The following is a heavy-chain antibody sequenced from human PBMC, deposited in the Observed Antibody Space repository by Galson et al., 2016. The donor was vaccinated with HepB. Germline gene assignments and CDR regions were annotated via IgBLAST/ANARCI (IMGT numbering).Heavy chain of an antibody. CDR3: ARDRGGYGDH. CDR1: GFTLSDYT. D-gene: IGHD2-15*01. J-gene: IGHJ5*02. CDR2: ISASSTYI. Sequence: SLRLSCAASGFTLSDYTMNWVRQAPGKGLEWVSSISASSTYIYYADSLKGRFTISRDNAKNSLYLQMNNLRAEDTAVYYCARDRGGYGDHWGQGTLVTVSS. V-gene: IGHV3-21*01.